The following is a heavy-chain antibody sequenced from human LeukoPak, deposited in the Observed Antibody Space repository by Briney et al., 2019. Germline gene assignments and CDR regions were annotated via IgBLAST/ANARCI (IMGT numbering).Heavy chain of an antibody. CDR1: GYSISSGYY. Sequence: PSETLSLTCTVSGYSISSGYYWGWIRQPPGKGLEWIGSIYHSGSTYYNPSLKSRVTISVDTSKNQFSLKLSSVTAADTAVYYCARDTAMVSPFDYWGQGTLVTVSS. CDR3: ARDTAMVSPFDY. CDR2: IYHSGST. D-gene: IGHD5-18*01. J-gene: IGHJ4*02. V-gene: IGHV4-38-2*02.